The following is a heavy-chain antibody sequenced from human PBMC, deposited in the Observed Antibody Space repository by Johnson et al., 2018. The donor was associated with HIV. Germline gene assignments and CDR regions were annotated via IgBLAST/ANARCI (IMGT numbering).Heavy chain of an antibody. CDR3: AKDAEYFIGLNAFDI. CDR2: ISWNSGSI. V-gene: IGHV3-9*01. D-gene: IGHD2/OR15-2a*01. CDR1: GFTFDDYA. Sequence: VQLVESGGGLVQPGRSLRLSCAASGFTFDDYAMHWVRQAPGKGLEWVSGISWNSGSIGYADSVKGRFTISRDNAKNSLYLQMNSLRAEDTALYYCAKDAEYFIGLNAFDIWAQGTMVTVS. J-gene: IGHJ3*02.